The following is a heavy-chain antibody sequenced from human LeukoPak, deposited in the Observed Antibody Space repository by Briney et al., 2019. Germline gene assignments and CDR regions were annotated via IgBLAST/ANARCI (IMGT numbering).Heavy chain of an antibody. CDR2: LYPSGST. Sequence: SETLSLTCTVSGGSITGTTYYWAWFRQPPGKGLEWIGSLYPSGSTYYSPSLKSRVSILLDTSKSQLSLNVRSVTAADTAVYYCARRAGDWAVNWIDPWGRGTLVTVSS. J-gene: IGHJ5*02. D-gene: IGHD2-21*02. CDR1: GGSITGTTYY. V-gene: IGHV4-39*01. CDR3: ARRAGDWAVNWIDP.